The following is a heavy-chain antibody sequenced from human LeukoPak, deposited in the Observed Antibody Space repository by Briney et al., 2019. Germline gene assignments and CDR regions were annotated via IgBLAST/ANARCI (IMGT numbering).Heavy chain of an antibody. Sequence: GGSLSLSCAASGFTFSSYSMNWVRQAPGKGLEWVSSISSSSSYIYYADSVKGRFTISRDNAKNSLYLQMNSLRAEDTAVYYCARDSITMVRGVIGYWGQGTLVTVSS. J-gene: IGHJ4*02. CDR3: ARDSITMVRGVIGY. V-gene: IGHV3-21*01. CDR1: GFTFSSYS. CDR2: ISSSSSYI. D-gene: IGHD3-10*01.